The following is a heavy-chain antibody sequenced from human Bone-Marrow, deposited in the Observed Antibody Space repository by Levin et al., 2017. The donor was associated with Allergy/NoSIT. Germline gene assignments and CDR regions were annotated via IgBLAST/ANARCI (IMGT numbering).Heavy chain of an antibody. CDR3: AREDEDYYYPMDV. V-gene: IGHV2-26*01. J-gene: IGHJ6*02. CDR1: GFSLSNAKMG. Sequence: SGPTLVKPTETLTLTCTVSGFSLSNAKMGVTWIRQPPGKALEWLAHIFSDDEKSYSTSLESRLTISQDTSKSQVVLIMTNMDPSDTGTYYCAREDEDYYYPMDVWGQGTTATVSS. CDR2: IFSDDEK.